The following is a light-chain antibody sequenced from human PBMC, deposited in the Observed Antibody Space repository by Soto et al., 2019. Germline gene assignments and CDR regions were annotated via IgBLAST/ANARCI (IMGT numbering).Light chain of an antibody. CDR2: GIS. V-gene: IGKV1-27*01. Sequence: DFQMTQAPSSRSASVGDRVTITCRASQSFSTYLAWYQQKPGKVPKLLISGISTLESGVPSRFSGSGYGTEFTLTIINLQPEDVATYYCQKYNTAPLTFGQGTKVDIK. CDR3: QKYNTAPLT. CDR1: QSFSTY. J-gene: IGKJ1*01.